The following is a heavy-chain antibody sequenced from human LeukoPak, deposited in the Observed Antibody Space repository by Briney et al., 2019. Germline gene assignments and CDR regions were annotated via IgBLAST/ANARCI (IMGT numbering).Heavy chain of an antibody. J-gene: IGHJ6*02. CDR3: AKAGWYDYYYGMDV. V-gene: IGHV3-23*01. D-gene: IGHD6-19*01. CDR1: GFTFSSYA. CDR2: ISGSGGST. Sequence: GGSLRLSCAASGFTFSSYAMSWVRQAPGKGLEXXXAISGSGGSTYYADSVKGRFTISRDNSKNTLYLQMNSLRAEDTAVYYCAKAGWYDYYYGMDVWGQGTTVTVSS.